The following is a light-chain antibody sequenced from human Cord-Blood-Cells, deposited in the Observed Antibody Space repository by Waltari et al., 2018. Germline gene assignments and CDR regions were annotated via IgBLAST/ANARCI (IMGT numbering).Light chain of an antibody. V-gene: IGLV1-40*01. Sequence: QSVLTQPPSVSGSPGQRVPLSCTGSSSNIGAGSDVHWYPQLPGTAPKLLIYGNSNRPSGVPDRFSGSKSGTSASLAITGLQAEDEADYYCQSYDSSLSGWVFGGGTKLTVL. J-gene: IGLJ3*02. CDR3: QSYDSSLSGWV. CDR2: GNS. CDR1: SSNIGAGSD.